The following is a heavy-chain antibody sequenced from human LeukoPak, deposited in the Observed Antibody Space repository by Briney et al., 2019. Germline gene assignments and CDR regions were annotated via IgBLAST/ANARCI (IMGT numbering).Heavy chain of an antibody. CDR3: AREWELLTFSRGGFDY. V-gene: IGHV3-21*01. CDR2: ISSSSSYI. D-gene: IGHD1-26*01. J-gene: IGHJ4*02. Sequence: GGSLRLSCAASGFTFSSYSMTWVRQAPGKGLEWVSSISSSSSYIYYADSVKGRFTISRDNAKNSLYLKMNSLRAEDTAVYYCAREWELLTFSRGGFDYWGQGTLVTVSS. CDR1: GFTFSSYS.